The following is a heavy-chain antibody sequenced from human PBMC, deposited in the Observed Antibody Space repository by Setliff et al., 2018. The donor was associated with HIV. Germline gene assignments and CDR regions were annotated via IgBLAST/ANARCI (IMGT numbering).Heavy chain of an antibody. CDR2: IIPILGIK. CDR1: GGTFSSYA. Sequence: ASVKVSCKASGGTFSSYAVSWVRQAPGQGLEWMGGIIPILGIKKYPQTFQGRVTITADKSTSTAYMELSSLRSEDTAVYYCARGAGNPHWYYDTWSGPSSGYFQHWGKGTLVT. J-gene: IGHJ1*01. CDR3: ARGAGNPHWYYDTWSGPSSGYFQH. V-gene: IGHV1-69*10. D-gene: IGHD3-3*01.